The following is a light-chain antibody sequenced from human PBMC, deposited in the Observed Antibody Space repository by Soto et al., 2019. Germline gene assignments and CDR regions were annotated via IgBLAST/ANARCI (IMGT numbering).Light chain of an antibody. CDR2: EDN. Sequence: QSALTQPASVSGSPGQSITISCSGTSSDVGNYNHVSWYQQHPGKAPKLMIYEDNKRPSGISNRFSGSKSGNTASLTISGLQAEDEADYHCCSYAGIDSVVFGGGTKLTVL. CDR3: CSYAGIDSVV. V-gene: IGLV2-23*01. J-gene: IGLJ2*01. CDR1: SSDVGNYNH.